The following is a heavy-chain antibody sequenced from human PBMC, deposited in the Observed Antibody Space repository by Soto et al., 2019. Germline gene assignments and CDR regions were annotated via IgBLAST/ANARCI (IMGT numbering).Heavy chain of an antibody. Sequence: SVKVSCKASGGTFSSYAISWVRQAPGQGLEWMGGIIPIFGTANYAQKFQGRVTITADESTSTAYMELSSLRSEDTAVYYCAREAGYCSGGSCYARWFDPWGQGTLVTVST. D-gene: IGHD2-15*01. CDR2: IIPIFGTA. V-gene: IGHV1-69*13. J-gene: IGHJ5*02. CDR3: AREAGYCSGGSCYARWFDP. CDR1: GGTFSSYA.